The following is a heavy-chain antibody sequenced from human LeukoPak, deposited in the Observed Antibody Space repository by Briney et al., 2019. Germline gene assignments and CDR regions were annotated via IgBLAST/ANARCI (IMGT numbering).Heavy chain of an antibody. Sequence: SGGSLRLSCAASGFTFSSYAMSWVRQAPGKGLEWVSAISGSGGSTYYADSVKGRFTISRDNSKNTLYLQMNSLRAEDTAVYYCAKDLYSSSWYYFDYWGQGTLVTVSS. CDR2: ISGSGGST. CDR3: AKDLYSSSWYYFDY. CDR1: GFTFSSYA. D-gene: IGHD6-13*01. V-gene: IGHV3-23*01. J-gene: IGHJ4*02.